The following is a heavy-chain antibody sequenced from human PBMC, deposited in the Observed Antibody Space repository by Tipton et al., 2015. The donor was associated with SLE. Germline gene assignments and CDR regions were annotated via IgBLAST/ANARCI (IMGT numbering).Heavy chain of an antibody. CDR1: GGTFSSYA. J-gene: IGHJ6*02. CDR2: IIPIFGTA. V-gene: IGHV1-69*06. CDR3: ARLIRSGGMDV. Sequence: QVQLVQSGAEVKKPGSSVKVSCKASGGTFSSYAISWVRQAPGQGLEWMGRIIPIFGTANYAQKLQGRVTMTTDTSTSTAYMELRSLRSDDTAVYYCARLIRSGGMDVWGQGTTVTVSS. D-gene: IGHD3-22*01.